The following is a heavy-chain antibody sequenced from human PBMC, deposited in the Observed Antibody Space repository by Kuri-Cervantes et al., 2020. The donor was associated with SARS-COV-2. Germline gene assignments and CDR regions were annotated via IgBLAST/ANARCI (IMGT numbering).Heavy chain of an antibody. CDR1: GFTFSSYA. D-gene: IGHD2-8*01. CDR2: ISGSGGST. J-gene: IGHJ1*01. CDR3: AKDRLGVPDF. V-gene: IGHV3-23*01. Sequence: GESLKISCAASGFTFSSYAMSWVRQAPGKGLEWVSAISGSGGSTYYADSVKGRFTISRDNSKNTLYLQMKSLTSEDTAIYYCAKDRLGVPDFWGQGTLVTVSS.